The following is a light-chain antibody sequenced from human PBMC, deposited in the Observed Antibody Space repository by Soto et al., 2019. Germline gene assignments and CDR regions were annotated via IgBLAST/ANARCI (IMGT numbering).Light chain of an antibody. CDR1: QSVSSSY. J-gene: IGKJ1*01. CDR2: GAS. Sequence: EIVLTQSPGTLSLSPGERATLSCRASQSVSSSYLTWYQQKPGQAPRLLIFGASCRATGIPDRFSGRGSGTDFTLTISRLEPEDFAVYYCQQYGSSLWTFGQGTKVEIK. V-gene: IGKV3-20*01. CDR3: QQYGSSLWT.